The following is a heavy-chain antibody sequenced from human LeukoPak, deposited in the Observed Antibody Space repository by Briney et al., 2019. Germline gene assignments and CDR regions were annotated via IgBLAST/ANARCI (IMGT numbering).Heavy chain of an antibody. J-gene: IGHJ3*01. D-gene: IGHD3-16*01. CDR3: ATVETSWGAFDV. CDR2: FPPDNGET. CDR1: GYAVTELT. V-gene: IGHV1-24*01. Sequence: ASVKVSCKVSGYAVTELTMNWVRQAPGKGLEWVGTFPPDNGETVYAQKFQGRVSMTEDTSIDTVYMELKSLSSEDTAVYYCATVETSWGAFDVWGQGTLVTVSS.